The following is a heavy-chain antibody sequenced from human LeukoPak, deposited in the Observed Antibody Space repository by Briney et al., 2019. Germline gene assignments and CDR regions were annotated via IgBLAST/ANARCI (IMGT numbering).Heavy chain of an antibody. CDR1: GYTFTGYY. V-gene: IGHV1-2*02. D-gene: IGHD3-10*01. CDR3: ARRLYGSGSYQSDY. CDR2: INPNSGGT. Sequence: ASVKVSCKASGYTFTGYYMHWVRQAPGQGLEWMGWINPNSGGTNYAQKFQGRVTMTRNTSISTAYMELSSLRSEDTAVYYCARRLYGSGSYQSDYWGQGTLVTVSS. J-gene: IGHJ4*02.